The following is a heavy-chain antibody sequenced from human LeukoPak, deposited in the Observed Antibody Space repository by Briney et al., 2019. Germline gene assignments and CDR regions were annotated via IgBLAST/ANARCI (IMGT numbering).Heavy chain of an antibody. CDR1: GGSISSYY. V-gene: IGHV4-59*08. CDR3: ARHGDYDILTGYPYYFDY. CDR2: IYYSGST. D-gene: IGHD3-9*01. J-gene: IGHJ4*02. Sequence: KPSETLSLTCTVSGGSISSYYWSWIRQPPGKGLEWIGYIYYSGSTNYNPSLKSRVTISVDTSKNQFSLKLSSVTAADTAVYYCARHGDYDILTGYPYYFDYWGQGTLVTVSS.